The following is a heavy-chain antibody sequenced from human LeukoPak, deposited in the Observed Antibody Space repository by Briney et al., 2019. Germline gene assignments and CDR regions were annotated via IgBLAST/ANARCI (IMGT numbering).Heavy chain of an antibody. J-gene: IGHJ6*03. V-gene: IGHV3-21*01. CDR2: ISAVSTYI. D-gene: IGHD6-6*01. CDR3: ARGGIAGRPVYYYYMDV. CDR1: GFTFSSYT. Sequence: GGSLRLSCAASGFTFSSYTIHWVRQAAGKGLEWVSSISAVSTYIYYADSVKGRFTISRDNVEKSAYLELSGLTAHDTAIYYCARGGIAGRPVYYYYMDVWGKGTTVTVSS.